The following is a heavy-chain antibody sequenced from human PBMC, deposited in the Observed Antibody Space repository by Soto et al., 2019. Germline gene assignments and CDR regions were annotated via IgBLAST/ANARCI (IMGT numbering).Heavy chain of an antibody. CDR1: GYSFTSYW. CDR3: ARLPDILTGYSDYYYYYGMDV. V-gene: IGHV5-10-1*01. J-gene: IGHJ6*02. D-gene: IGHD3-9*01. CDR2: IDPSDSYT. Sequence: GESLKISCKGSGYSFTSYWISWVRQMPGKGLEWMGRIDPSDSYTNYSPSFQGHVTISADKSISTAYLQWSSLKASDTAMYHCARLPDILTGYSDYYYYYGMDVWGQGTTVTVSS.